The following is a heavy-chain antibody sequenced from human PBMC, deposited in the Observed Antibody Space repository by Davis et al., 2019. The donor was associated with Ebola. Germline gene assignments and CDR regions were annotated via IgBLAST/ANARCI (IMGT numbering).Heavy chain of an antibody. D-gene: IGHD3-22*01. CDR3: AREGAHYDSSGYYSFPDY. V-gene: IGHV3-21*01. J-gene: IGHJ4*02. CDR2: ISSSSCYI. Sequence: PWGSLSLSCAASAFTISSYSMNWVLQAPGKGREWVASISSSSCYIYYAESVKGRFTISRDNAKNSLYLQMNSLRAEDTAVYYCAREGAHYDSSGYYSFPDYWGQGTLVTVSS. CDR1: AFTISSYS.